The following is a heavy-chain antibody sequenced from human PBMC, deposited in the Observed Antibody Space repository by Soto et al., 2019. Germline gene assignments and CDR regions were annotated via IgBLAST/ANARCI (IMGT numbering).Heavy chain of an antibody. J-gene: IGHJ6*02. CDR3: ARHGGEKTMVLGGYCMDV. D-gene: IGHD3-10*01. CDR1: GYSFTSYW. Sequence: PGESLKISCKGSGYSFTSYWIGWVRQMPGKGLEWMGIIYPGDSDTRYSPSFQGQVTISADTSISTAYLQWSSLKASDTAMYYCARHGGEKTMVLGGYCMDVWGQGTTGTDSS. CDR2: IYPGDSDT. V-gene: IGHV5-51*01.